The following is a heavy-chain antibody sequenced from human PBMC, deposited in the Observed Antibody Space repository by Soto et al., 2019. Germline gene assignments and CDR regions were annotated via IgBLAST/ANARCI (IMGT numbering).Heavy chain of an antibody. D-gene: IGHD1-1*01. CDR1: SGSISSSNW. CDR3: ASWYDQTYYYYGMDV. Sequence: PSETLSLTCAVSSGSISSSNWWSWVRQPPGKGLEWIGEIYYSGSTNYNPSLKSRVTISVDTSKNQFSLKLSSVTAADTAVYYCASWYDQTYYYYGMDVWGQGTTVTVSS. J-gene: IGHJ6*02. CDR2: IYYSGST. V-gene: IGHV4-4*02.